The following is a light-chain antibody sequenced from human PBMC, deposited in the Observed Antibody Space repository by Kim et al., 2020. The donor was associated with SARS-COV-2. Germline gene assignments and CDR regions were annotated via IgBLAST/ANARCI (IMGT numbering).Light chain of an antibody. Sequence: SASVGDRVTITCRASHDINIYLALYQQKPGKAPRPLIYSASYLQTGVPARFSGSGSVTDFTLTISSLQPEDFATYYCQQFDTVPLTFGGGTKLEI. CDR2: SAS. CDR1: HDINIY. J-gene: IGKJ4*01. V-gene: IGKV1-16*01. CDR3: QQFDTVPLT.